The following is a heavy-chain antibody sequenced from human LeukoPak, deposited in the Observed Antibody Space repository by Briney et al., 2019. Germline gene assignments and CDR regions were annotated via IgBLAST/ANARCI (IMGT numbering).Heavy chain of an antibody. D-gene: IGHD2-2*01. CDR1: GDSVSSNSAA. CDR3: ARGLQYQLLKALGHYYMDV. J-gene: IGHJ6*03. V-gene: IGHV6-1*01. Sequence: SQTLSLTCAISGDSVSSNSAAWNWIRQSPSRGLEWLGRTYYRSKWYNDYAVSVKSRITINPDTSKNQFSLQLNSVTPEDTAVYYCARGLQYQLLKALGHYYMDVWGEGTTVTVSS. CDR2: TYYRSKWYN.